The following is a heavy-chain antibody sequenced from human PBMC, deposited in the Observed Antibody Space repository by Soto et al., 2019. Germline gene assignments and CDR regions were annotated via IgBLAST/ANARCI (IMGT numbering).Heavy chain of an antibody. CDR1: GLTFTNYG. CDR2: ITGAGGTA. CDR3: AKEAFNPDVQLHGMDV. J-gene: IGHJ6*02. Sequence: EVQLLESGGNLVQPGGSLRLSCAASGLTFTNYGMTWVRQAPGKGLEWVATITGAGGTAHYADSVKGRFTISRDNSKNTLFLQMNGLRAEDTAIYFCAKEAFNPDVQLHGMDVWGQGTTVTVSS. D-gene: IGHD6-6*01. V-gene: IGHV3-23*01.